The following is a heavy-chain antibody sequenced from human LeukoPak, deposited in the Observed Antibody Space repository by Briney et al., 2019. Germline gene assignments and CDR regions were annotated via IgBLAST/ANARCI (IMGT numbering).Heavy chain of an antibody. CDR3: ARQYYDILTGYRPPGS. CDR2: INHSGST. J-gene: IGHJ5*02. CDR1: GGSFSGYY. V-gene: IGHV4-34*01. Sequence: SETLSLTCAVYGGSFSGYYWSWIRQPPGKGLEWIGEINHSGSTNYNPSLKSRVTISVDTSKNQFSLKLSSVTAADTAVYYCARQYYDILTGYRPPGSWGQGTLVTVSS. D-gene: IGHD3-9*01.